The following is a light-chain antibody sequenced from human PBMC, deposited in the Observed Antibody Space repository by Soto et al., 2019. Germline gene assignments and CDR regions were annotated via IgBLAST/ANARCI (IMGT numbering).Light chain of an antibody. V-gene: IGKV1-5*03. CDR3: QEYKTGPGYN. Sequence: DIQIGQSLSTQSASVGDRVTITCRASQSFGRWLAWYQQKPGKAPELLIYKTFNLERGVPSRFSGCGSGTELTLTISSLQPDDFPTYYCQEYKTGPGYNFGQGTRLEIK. J-gene: IGKJ2*01. CDR2: KTF. CDR1: QSFGRW.